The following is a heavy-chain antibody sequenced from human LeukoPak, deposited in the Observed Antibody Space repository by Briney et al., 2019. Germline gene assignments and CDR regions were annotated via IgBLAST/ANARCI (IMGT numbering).Heavy chain of an antibody. J-gene: IGHJ6*02. CDR3: AKVGPGTVYYYYGMDV. CDR2: MSGSGGST. D-gene: IGHD6-13*01. Sequence: GGSLRLSCAASGFTFSSYAMSWVRQAPGKGLEWVSAMSGSGGSTYYADSVKGRFTISRDNSKNTLYLQMNSLRAEDTAVYYCAKVGPGTVYYYYGMDVWGQGTTVTVSS. V-gene: IGHV3-23*01. CDR1: GFTFSSYA.